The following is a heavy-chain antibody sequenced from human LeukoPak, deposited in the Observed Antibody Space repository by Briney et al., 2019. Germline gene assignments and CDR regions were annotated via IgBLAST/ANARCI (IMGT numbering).Heavy chain of an antibody. J-gene: IGHJ4*02. CDR1: GFSVSNNY. Sequence: GGSLRLSCVVSGFSVSNNYIIWVRQAPGNGLERVSVIYGDGRTSHSASVRGRFTIPRDNSKNIVSLQMNNLRAEDTAVYYCARGRGLGVVSPYFDYWGQGTLVTVSS. V-gene: IGHV3-53*01. CDR3: ARGRGLGVVSPYFDY. CDR2: IYGDGRT. D-gene: IGHD3-3*01.